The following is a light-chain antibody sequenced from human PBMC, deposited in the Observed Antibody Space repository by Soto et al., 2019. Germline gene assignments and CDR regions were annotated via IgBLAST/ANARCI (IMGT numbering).Light chain of an antibody. J-gene: IGLJ1*01. CDR2: EVT. CDR1: SSDVGGYNY. Sequence: QSALTQPPSASGSPGQSVTISCTGTSSDVGGYNYVSWYQQHPGRAPKLLIYEVTKRPSGVPDRFSGSKSGNTASLTVSGLQDEDEADYYCSSYAGSSTYVFGHGTKGHRP. CDR3: SSYAGSSTYV. V-gene: IGLV2-8*01.